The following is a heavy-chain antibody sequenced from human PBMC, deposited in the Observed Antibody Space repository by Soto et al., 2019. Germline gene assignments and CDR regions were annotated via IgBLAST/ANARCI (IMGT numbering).Heavy chain of an antibody. D-gene: IGHD3-10*01. CDR2: IYYSGST. J-gene: IGHJ6*02. V-gene: IGHV4-59*01. Sequence: PSETLSLTCTVSGGSISSYYWSWIRQPPGKGLEWIGYIYYSGSTNYNPSLKSRVTISVDTSKNQFSLKLSSVTAADTAVYYCARRFYYGSGSYPYYYYYGMDVWGQGTTVTVS. CDR3: ARRFYYGSGSYPYYYYYGMDV. CDR1: GGSISSYY.